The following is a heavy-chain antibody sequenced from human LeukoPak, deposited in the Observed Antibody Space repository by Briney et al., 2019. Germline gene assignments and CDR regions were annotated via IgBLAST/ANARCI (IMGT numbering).Heavy chain of an antibody. CDR3: ARDRYGDYYYGMDV. CDR2: ISGSGGST. Sequence: SGGSLRLSCAASGFTFSSYAMSWVRQAPGKGLEWVSAISGSGGSTYYADSMKGRFTISRDNAKNSLYLQMNSLRAEDTAVYYCARDRYGDYYYGMDVWGQGTTVTVSS. D-gene: IGHD4-17*01. J-gene: IGHJ6*02. CDR1: GFTFSSYA. V-gene: IGHV3-23*01.